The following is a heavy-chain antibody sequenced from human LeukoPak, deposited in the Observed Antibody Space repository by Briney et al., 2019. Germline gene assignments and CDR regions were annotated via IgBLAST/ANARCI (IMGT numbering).Heavy chain of an antibody. CDR1: GYTFTSYG. V-gene: IGHV1-18*01. D-gene: IGHD3-9*01. Sequence: GSSVKVSCKASGYTFTSYGISWVRQAPGQGLEWMGWISAYNDNTNYAQKLKGRVTMTTDTSTSTAYMELRSLRSDDTAVYYCARGGDILTGYYSPLDYWGQGTLVTVSS. J-gene: IGHJ4*02. CDR3: ARGGDILTGYYSPLDY. CDR2: ISAYNDNT.